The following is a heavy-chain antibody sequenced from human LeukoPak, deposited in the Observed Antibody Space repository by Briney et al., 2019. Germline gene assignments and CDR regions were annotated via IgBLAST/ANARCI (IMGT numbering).Heavy chain of an antibody. J-gene: IGHJ4*02. CDR1: GFIFSDYY. V-gene: IGHV3-11*04. Sequence: GGSLRLSCAASGFIFSDYYINWIRQAPGKGLEWLSYISNSGDIISYADSVQGRFTISRDNSKNTLYLQMNSLRADDMAVYYCATSSRGPAAFYFDYWGQGTLVTVSS. D-gene: IGHD1-14*01. CDR3: ATSSRGPAAFYFDY. CDR2: ISNSGDII.